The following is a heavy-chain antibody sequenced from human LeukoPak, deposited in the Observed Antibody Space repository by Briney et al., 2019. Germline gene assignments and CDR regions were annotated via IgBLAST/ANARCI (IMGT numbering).Heavy chain of an antibody. CDR2: IYHSGST. V-gene: IGHV4-30-2*01. J-gene: IGHJ4*02. Sequence: SQTLSLTCTVSGGSISSGGYYWSWIRQPPGKGLEWIGYIYHSGSTYYNPSLKSRVTISVDRSKNQFSLKLSSVTAADTAVYYCATVASSYYFDYWGQGTLVTVSS. CDR3: ATVASSYYFDY. CDR1: GGSISSGGYY.